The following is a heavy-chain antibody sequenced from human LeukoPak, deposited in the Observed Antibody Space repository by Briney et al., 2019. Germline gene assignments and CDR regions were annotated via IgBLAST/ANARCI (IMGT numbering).Heavy chain of an antibody. Sequence: PGGSLTLSCAASGFTFSTYNMNWVRQAPGQGREWVSYISSCTNTIYYADSVKGRFTISRDNAKNSLYLKMNSLTDEDTAVYYCARAVNTYTNGYGYWGQGTLVTVSS. V-gene: IGHV3-48*02. CDR2: ISSCTNTI. D-gene: IGHD5-18*01. CDR1: GFTFSTYN. J-gene: IGHJ4*02. CDR3: ARAVNTYTNGYGY.